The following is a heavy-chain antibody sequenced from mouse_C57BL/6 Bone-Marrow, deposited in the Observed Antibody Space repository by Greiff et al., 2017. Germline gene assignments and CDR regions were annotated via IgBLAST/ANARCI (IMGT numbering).Heavy chain of an antibody. CDR3: ARDNLPGLSGGWFAY. CDR2: IDPSDSYT. V-gene: IGHV1-50*01. Sequence: QVQLQQPGAELVKPGASVKLSCKASGYTFTSYWMQWVKQRPGQGLEWIGEIDPSDSYTNYNQKFKGKATLTVDTSSSTAYMQLSSLTSEDSAVYDGARDNLPGLSGGWFAYWGQGTLVTVSA. CDR1: GYTFTSYW. J-gene: IGHJ3*01. D-gene: IGHD3-1*01.